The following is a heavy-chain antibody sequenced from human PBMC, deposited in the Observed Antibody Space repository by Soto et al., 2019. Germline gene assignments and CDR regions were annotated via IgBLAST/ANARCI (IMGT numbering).Heavy chain of an antibody. CDR3: TRVGATGAFDI. J-gene: IGHJ3*02. CDR2: TRNKANSYTT. CDR1: GFTFSDHY. V-gene: IGHV3-72*01. Sequence: GGSLRLSCAASGFTFSDHYMDWVRQAPGKGLEWVGRTRNKANSYTTEYAASVKGRFTISRDDSKNSLYLQMNSLKTEDTAVYYCTRVGATGAFDIWGQGTMVTVSS. D-gene: IGHD1-26*01.